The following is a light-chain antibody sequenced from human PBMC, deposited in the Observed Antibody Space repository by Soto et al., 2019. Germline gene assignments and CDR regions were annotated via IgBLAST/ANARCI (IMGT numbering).Light chain of an antibody. CDR3: SSFTTSSTLV. Sequence: QSALTQPASVSGSPGQPITISCTGTSSDVGSFDTVAWYQHNPGKAPKLMIYDVSNRPSGVSSRFSGSKSVNTAALSISGLQTEDEANYDCSSFTTSSTLVFGTGTKLTVL. CDR2: DVS. CDR1: SSDVGSFDT. J-gene: IGLJ1*01. V-gene: IGLV2-14*01.